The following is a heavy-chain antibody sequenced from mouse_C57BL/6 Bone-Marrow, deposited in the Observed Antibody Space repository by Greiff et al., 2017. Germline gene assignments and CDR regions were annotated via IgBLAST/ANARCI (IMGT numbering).Heavy chain of an antibody. V-gene: IGHV5-4*01. J-gene: IGHJ2*01. Sequence: EVKLMESGGGLVKPGGSLKLSCAASGFTFSSYAMSWVRQTPEKRLEWVATISDGGSYTYYPDNVKGRFTISRDNAKNNLYLQMGHLKSEDTAMYYCARDAYYYGSPYYFDYWGQGTTLTVSS. CDR3: ARDAYYYGSPYYFDY. CDR1: GFTFSSYA. CDR2: ISDGGSYT. D-gene: IGHD1-1*01.